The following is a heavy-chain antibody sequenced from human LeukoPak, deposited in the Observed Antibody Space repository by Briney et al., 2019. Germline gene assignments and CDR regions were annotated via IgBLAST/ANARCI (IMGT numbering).Heavy chain of an antibody. CDR1: GYTFTAYN. CDR3: ARGVGLRGVIIDYFDY. V-gene: IGHV1-2*02. D-gene: IGHD3-10*01. J-gene: IGHJ4*02. Sequence: ASLRVSCKASGYTFTAYNLHWVRQAPGQGHERMGWINPNSGGTNYAQKFQGRVTMTRDTSINTAYMELSRLRSDDTAVYYCARGVGLRGVIIDYFDYWGQGRLVTVSS. CDR2: INPNSGGT.